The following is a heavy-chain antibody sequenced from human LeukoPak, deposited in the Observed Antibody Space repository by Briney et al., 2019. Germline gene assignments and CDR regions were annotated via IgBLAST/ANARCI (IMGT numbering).Heavy chain of an antibody. CDR3: ARVMVRGVIRD. CDR2: INHSGST. Sequence: SETLSLTCAVYGGSFSGYYWSWIRQPPGKGLEWIGEINHSGSTNYNPSLKSRVTISVDTSKNQFSLKLSSVTAADTAVYYCARVMVRGVIRDWGQGTPVTVSS. J-gene: IGHJ4*02. CDR1: GGSFSGYY. V-gene: IGHV4-34*01. D-gene: IGHD3-10*01.